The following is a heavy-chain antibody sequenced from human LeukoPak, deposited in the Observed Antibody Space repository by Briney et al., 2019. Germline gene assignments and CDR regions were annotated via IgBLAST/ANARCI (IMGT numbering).Heavy chain of an antibody. D-gene: IGHD6-13*01. V-gene: IGHV1-18*01. CDR3: ARGGPFSIAAARVYYFDY. CDR1: DYTFTSYG. J-gene: IGHJ4*02. CDR2: ISPYSDNT. Sequence: ASVKVSFKASDYTFTSYGISWVRQAPGQGLEWMGWISPYSDNTNYAQNLQGRVTMTTDTSTSTAYMELRSLTSDDTAMYYCARGGPFSIAAARVYYFDYWGQGTLVTVSS.